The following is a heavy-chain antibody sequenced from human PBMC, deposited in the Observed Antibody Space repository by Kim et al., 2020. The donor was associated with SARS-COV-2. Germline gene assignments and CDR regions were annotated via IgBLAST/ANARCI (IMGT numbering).Heavy chain of an antibody. CDR3: ARVNYYGMDV. Sequence: YTNYADSVKGRFTISRDNAKNSLYLQMNSLRAEDTAVYYCARVNYYGMDVWGQGTTVTVSS. V-gene: IGHV3-11*05. J-gene: IGHJ6*02. CDR2: YT.